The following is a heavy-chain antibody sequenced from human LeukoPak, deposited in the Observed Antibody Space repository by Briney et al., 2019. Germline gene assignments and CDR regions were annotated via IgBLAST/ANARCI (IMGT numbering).Heavy chain of an antibody. V-gene: IGHV1-46*01. Sequence: ASVKVSCKASGYTFTSYYMHWVRQAPRQGLEWMGIINPSGGSTSYAQKFQGRVTMTRDTSTSTVYMELSSLRSEDTAVYYCATARRTTGLDYWGQGTLVTVSP. CDR3: ATARRTTGLDY. CDR1: GYTFTSYY. CDR2: INPSGGST. J-gene: IGHJ4*02. D-gene: IGHD2-8*02.